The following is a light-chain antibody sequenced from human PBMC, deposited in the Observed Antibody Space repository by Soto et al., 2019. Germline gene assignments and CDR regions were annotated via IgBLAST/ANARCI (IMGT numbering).Light chain of an antibody. CDR1: SGSIASNY. Sequence: FMLTQPHSVSESPGKTVTISCTRSSGSIASNYVQWYQQRPGSAPTTVIYEDNQRPSGVPDRFSGSIDSSSNSASLTISGLKTEDEADYYCQSYDSSFVVFGGGTQLTVL. CDR3: QSYDSSFVV. J-gene: IGLJ2*01. CDR2: EDN. V-gene: IGLV6-57*04.